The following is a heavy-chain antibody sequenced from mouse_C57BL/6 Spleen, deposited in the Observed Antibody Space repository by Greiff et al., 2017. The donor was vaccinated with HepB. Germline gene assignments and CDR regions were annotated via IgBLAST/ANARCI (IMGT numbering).Heavy chain of an antibody. CDR3: ARDGPTVVDYYAMDY. V-gene: IGHV5-4*01. CDR2: ISDGGSYT. J-gene: IGHJ4*01. CDR1: GFTFSSYA. D-gene: IGHD1-1*01. Sequence: EVKLQESGGGLVKPGGSLKLSCAASGFTFSSYAMSWVRQTPEKRLEWVATISDGGSYTYYPDNVKGRFTISRDNAKNNLYLQMSHLKSEDTAMYYCARDGPTVVDYYAMDYWGQGTSVTVSS.